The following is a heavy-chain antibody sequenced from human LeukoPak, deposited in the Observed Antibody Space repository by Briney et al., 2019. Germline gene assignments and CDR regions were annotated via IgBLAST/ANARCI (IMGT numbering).Heavy chain of an antibody. CDR3: ARRPYYGSGSYYYFDY. CDR2: IYPGDSDT. D-gene: IGHD3-10*01. V-gene: IGHV5-51*01. CDR1: GYSFTSYW. J-gene: IGHJ4*02. Sequence: GESLKISCKGSGYSFTSYWIGWVRQMPGKGLEWMGIIYPGDSDTRYSPSFQGQVTISADKFISTAYLQWSSLKASDTAMYYCARRPYYGSGSYYYFDYWGQGTLVTVSS.